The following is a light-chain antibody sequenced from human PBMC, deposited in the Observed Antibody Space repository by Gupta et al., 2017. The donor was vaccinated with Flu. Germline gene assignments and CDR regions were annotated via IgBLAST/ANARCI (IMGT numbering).Light chain of an antibody. Sequence: IALTQSPSVLSVSPGARATLSCRASQSVGNNVAWYQQKPGQAPRLLIFGASARASGVADRFSGSGSGTEFTLTISGMQSEDFAVYYCQQYDGYPPRSTFGPGTKVETK. CDR2: GAS. CDR1: QSVGNN. J-gene: IGKJ3*01. CDR3: QQYDGYPPRST. V-gene: IGKV3-15*01.